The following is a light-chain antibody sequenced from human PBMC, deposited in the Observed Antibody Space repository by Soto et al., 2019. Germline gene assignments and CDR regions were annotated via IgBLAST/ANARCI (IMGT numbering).Light chain of an antibody. V-gene: IGKV1-39*01. J-gene: IGKJ2*01. CDR3: QQSHSIPYT. CDR1: QSISTY. CDR2: TAS. Sequence: DIQMTQSPSSLSTSVGDRVTITCRASQSISTYLNWYQQRPGKAPKLLIYTASSLQSGVPSRFSASGSGTDFTLTIDILQPEDFATYYCQQSHSIPYTFGQGTKVDIK.